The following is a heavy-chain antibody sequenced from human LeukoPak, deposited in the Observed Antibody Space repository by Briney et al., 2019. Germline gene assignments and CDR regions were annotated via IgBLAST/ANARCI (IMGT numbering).Heavy chain of an antibody. CDR3: GGGGRGSSRDGFDY. J-gene: IGHJ4*02. V-gene: IGHV3-30*04. CDR2: ISYDGSNK. Sequence: GGSLRLSCAASGFTFSSYAMHWVRQAPGKGLEWVAVISYDGSNKYYADSVKGRFTISRDNSKNTLYLQMNSLRAEDTAVYYCGGGGRGSSRDGFDYWGQGTLVTVSS. D-gene: IGHD6-13*01. CDR1: GFTFSSYA.